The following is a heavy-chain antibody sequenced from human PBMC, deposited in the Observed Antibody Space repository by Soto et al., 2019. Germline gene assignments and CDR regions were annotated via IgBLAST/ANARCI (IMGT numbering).Heavy chain of an antibody. J-gene: IGHJ6*02. CDR2: IYSGGST. V-gene: IGHV3-53*02. Sequence: EVQLVETGGGLIQPGGSVRLSCAASGFTVSSNYMSWVRQAPGKGLEWVSVIYSGGSTYYADSVKGRFTISRDNSKNTLYLQMNSLRAEAAAVYYCARERAGDGGGYYSYYGVDGWGQGTRVTVSS. CDR3: ARERAGDGGGYYSYYGVDG. D-gene: IGHD3-10*01. CDR1: GFTVSSNY.